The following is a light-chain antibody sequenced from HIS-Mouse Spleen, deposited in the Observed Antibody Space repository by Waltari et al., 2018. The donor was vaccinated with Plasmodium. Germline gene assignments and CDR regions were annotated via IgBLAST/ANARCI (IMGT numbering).Light chain of an antibody. CDR2: GAS. V-gene: IGKV3-20*01. CDR1: PSVSSSY. Sequence: EIVLTQSPGTLSLSPGERATLSCRARPSVSSSYLAWYQQKPGQAPRLLIYGASSRATGIPDRFSGSGSGTDFTLTISRLEPEDFAVYYCQQYGSSPLTFGGGTKVEIK. CDR3: QQYGSSPLT. J-gene: IGKJ4*01.